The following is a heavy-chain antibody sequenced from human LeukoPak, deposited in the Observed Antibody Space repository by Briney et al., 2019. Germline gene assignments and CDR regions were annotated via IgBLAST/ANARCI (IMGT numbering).Heavy chain of an antibody. V-gene: IGHV3-30*18. CDR2: ISYDGSNK. D-gene: IGHD6-13*01. J-gene: IGHJ5*02. CDR1: GFTFSGYG. CDR3: AKDRVAAAGTGGNWFDP. Sequence: GGSLRLSCAASGFTFSGYGMHWVRRAPGKGLEWVAVISYDGSNKYYADSVKGRFTISRDNSKNTLYLQMNSLRAEDTAVYYCAKDRVAAAGTGGNWFDPWGEATLVTVSS.